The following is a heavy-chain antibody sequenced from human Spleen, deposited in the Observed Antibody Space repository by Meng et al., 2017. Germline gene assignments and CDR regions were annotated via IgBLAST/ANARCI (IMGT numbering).Heavy chain of an antibody. CDR3: ASFDHIPRRNYFDY. CDR1: GDSISSGDYY. CDR2: IHHSGSA. D-gene: IGHD2-21*01. V-gene: IGHV4-30-4*01. J-gene: IGHJ4*02. Sequence: QVQLQESGPGLVKPSQTLSLTCTVSGDSISSGDYYWSWIRQPPGKGLEWIGYIHHSGSAYYNPSLKSRVSISVDTSKNQFSLNLNSMTAADTAVYYCASFDHIPRRNYFDYWGQGTLVTVSS.